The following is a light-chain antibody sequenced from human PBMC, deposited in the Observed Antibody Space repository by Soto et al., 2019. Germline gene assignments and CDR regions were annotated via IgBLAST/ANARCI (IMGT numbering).Light chain of an antibody. CDR2: GAS. V-gene: IGKV3-15*01. CDR1: QSVSSN. J-gene: IGKJ4*01. CDR3: QQHNKWPLT. Sequence: EIVMTQSPATLSVSPGERATLSCRASQSVSSNLAWYQQKPGQAPRLLIYGASTRATDIAARISGSGSGTEFTLIIRSLPSADFAAYFCQQHNKWPLTFGGGTKVEIK.